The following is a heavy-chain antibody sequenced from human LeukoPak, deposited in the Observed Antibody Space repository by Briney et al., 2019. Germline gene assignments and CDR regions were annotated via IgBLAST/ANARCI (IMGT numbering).Heavy chain of an antibody. D-gene: IGHD5-18*01. Sequence: PGGSLRLSCAASGFTFSSYAMHWVRQAPGKGLEWVAVISYDGSNKYYADSVKGRFTISRDNSKNTLYLQMNSLRAEDTAVYYCAREFGTAMVLNFDYWGQGTLVTVSS. J-gene: IGHJ4*02. CDR1: GFTFSSYA. CDR3: AREFGTAMVLNFDY. CDR2: ISYDGSNK. V-gene: IGHV3-30-3*01.